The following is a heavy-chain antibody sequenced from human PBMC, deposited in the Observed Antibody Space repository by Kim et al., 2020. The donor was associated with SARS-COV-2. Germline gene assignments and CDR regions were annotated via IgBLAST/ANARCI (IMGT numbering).Heavy chain of an antibody. CDR3: AKWREYCGSSTCFQNFDY. D-gene: IGHD2-2*01. V-gene: IGHV3-23*01. J-gene: IGHJ4*02. CDR2: ISDSADYT. CDR1: GFTFSHYD. Sequence: GGSLRLSCAASGFTFSHYDMSWVRQAPGKGLEWVSGISDSADYTYYADSVKGRFTISRDNSKNTLFLQMNSLRAEDTAVYYCAKWREYCGSSTCFQNFDYWGQGTLVTVSS.